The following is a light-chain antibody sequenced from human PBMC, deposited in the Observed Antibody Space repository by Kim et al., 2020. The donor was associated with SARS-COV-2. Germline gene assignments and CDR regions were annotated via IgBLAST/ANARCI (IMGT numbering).Light chain of an antibody. J-gene: IGKJ3*01. Sequence: DIQMTQSPSSLSASVGDRVTITCRASQGFANYLAWYQQKPGKVPKLLIYEASTLQSGVPSRFSGSGSGTDFTLTIISLQPEDVATYYCQNYNTAPFTFGPGTKVDIK. CDR2: EAS. CDR1: QGFANY. CDR3: QNYNTAPFT. V-gene: IGKV1-27*01.